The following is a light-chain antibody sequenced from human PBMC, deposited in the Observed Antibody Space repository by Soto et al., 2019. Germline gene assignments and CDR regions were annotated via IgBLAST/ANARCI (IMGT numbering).Light chain of an antibody. J-gene: IGKJ1*01. CDR1: QSVSSN. V-gene: IGKV3-15*01. CDR2: GAT. Sequence: EIVMTQSPATLSVSPGERATLSCRASQSVSSNLAWYQQKPGQAPRLLIYGATSRATGVPARFSGSRSGTEFTLTISSLQSEDVAVYYCQHYSNWPPWTFGQGTKVDIK. CDR3: QHYSNWPPWT.